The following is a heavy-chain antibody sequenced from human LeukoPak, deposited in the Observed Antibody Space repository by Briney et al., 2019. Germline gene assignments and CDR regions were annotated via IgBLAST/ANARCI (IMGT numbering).Heavy chain of an antibody. CDR3: ARDREWAFDY. CDR2: INRETNLI. D-gene: IGHD2-8*01. V-gene: IGHV3-48*02. Sequence: PGGSLRLSCAASGFTSNTYSMNWVRQAPGKGLEWVSHINRETNLIDYADSVKGRFTISRDNAKNSLYLEMTSLRDEDTAVYYCARDREWAFDYWGQGTLVTVSS. J-gene: IGHJ4*02. CDR1: GFTSNTYS.